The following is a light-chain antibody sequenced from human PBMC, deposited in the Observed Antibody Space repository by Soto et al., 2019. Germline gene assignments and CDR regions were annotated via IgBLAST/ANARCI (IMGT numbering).Light chain of an antibody. CDR1: SGDIGSYNR. V-gene: IGLV2-14*03. CDR3: VSFTTSKSYV. Sequence: QSALTQPASVSGSPGQSITISCTGTSGDIGSYNRVSWYQQHPGKAPKLMIYDIINRPSGISSRFSGSKSGNTASLTISGLQAEDEADYYCVSFTTSKSYVFGTGTKLTVL. CDR2: DII. J-gene: IGLJ1*01.